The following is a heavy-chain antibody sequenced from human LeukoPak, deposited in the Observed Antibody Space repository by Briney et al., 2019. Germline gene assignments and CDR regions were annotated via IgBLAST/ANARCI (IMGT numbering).Heavy chain of an antibody. CDR2: VHIDGYTT. V-gene: IGHV3-74*01. CDR1: GFTSSNYR. D-gene: IGHD5-12*01. CDR3: STGIITAYEI. J-gene: IGHJ3*02. Sequence: PGGSPRHSCAPSGFTSSNYRMHWVREAPGKGLLCVSRVHIDGYTTIYADPVRGRFTISGNIAKNQVYLKLTSLRPETPPLYSCSTGIITAYEIWGQGTMVTVSS.